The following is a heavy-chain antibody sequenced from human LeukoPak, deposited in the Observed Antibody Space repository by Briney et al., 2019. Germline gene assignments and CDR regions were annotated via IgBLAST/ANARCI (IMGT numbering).Heavy chain of an antibody. D-gene: IGHD6-13*01. V-gene: IGHV3-13*01. CDR1: GFEFSNYD. Sequence: GGSLRLSCAASGFEFSNYDMHWVRHGPGKGLEWVSAIASTGDTDYSASGKGRFTISRNNAKNSLYLQINSLIDGDTAMYYFARGRQGGAYSSSWHIFEYWGQGTLVTVSS. CDR3: ARGRQGGAYSSSWHIFEY. J-gene: IGHJ4*02. CDR2: IASTGDT.